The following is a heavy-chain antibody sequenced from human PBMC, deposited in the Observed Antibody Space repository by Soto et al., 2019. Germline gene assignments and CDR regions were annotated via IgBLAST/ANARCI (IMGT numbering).Heavy chain of an antibody. Sequence: ASVKVSCKASGGTFSSYAISWVRQAPGQGLEWMGGINPNIGNTGYAQKFQGRVTMTRNNSTSTAYMELSSPRSQDTAVYYCARVDFWSGYSRNYYYYYGMDVWGQGTTATVSS. V-gene: IGHV1-8*02. CDR3: ARVDFWSGYSRNYYYYYGMDV. CDR1: GGTFSSYA. D-gene: IGHD3-3*01. J-gene: IGHJ6*02. CDR2: INPNIGNT.